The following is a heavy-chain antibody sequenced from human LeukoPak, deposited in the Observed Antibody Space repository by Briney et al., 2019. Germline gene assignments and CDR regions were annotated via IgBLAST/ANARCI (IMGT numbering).Heavy chain of an antibody. J-gene: IGHJ4*02. CDR1: GGSISSGGYY. V-gene: IGHV4-31*03. Sequence: TPSQTLSLTCTVSGGSISSGGYYWSWIRQHPGKGLEWIGYIYYSGSTYYNPSPKSRVTISVDTSKNQFSLKLSSVTAADTAVYYCARARITIFGVVTDFDYWGQGTLVTVSS. D-gene: IGHD3-3*01. CDR2: IYYSGST. CDR3: ARARITIFGVVTDFDY.